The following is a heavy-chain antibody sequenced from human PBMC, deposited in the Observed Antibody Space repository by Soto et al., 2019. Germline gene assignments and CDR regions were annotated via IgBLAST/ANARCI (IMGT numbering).Heavy chain of an antibody. V-gene: IGHV3-53*02. CDR1: GFTVSSYY. Sequence: EVQLVETGGGLIQPEGSLRVSCAASGFTVSSYYMSWVRQAPGKGLEWVSVIYSGGSTYYADSVKGRFTVSRDNSKNMLSLQMNSLRAEDTAVYYCARGRYYYDSSGYHSPFDYWGQGTLVTVSS. CDR3: ARGRYYYDSSGYHSPFDY. D-gene: IGHD3-22*01. CDR2: IYSGGST. J-gene: IGHJ4*02.